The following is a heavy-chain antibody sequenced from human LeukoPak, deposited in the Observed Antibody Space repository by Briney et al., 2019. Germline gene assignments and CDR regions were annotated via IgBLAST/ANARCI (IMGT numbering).Heavy chain of an antibody. Sequence: GGSLRLSCAASGFTFSSYAMSWVRQVPGKGLEWVSAISGSGGSTYYADSVKGRFTISRDNSKNTLYLQMNSLRAEDTAVYYCAKAPDYYDSSGFDYWGQGTLVTVSS. CDR1: GFTFSSYA. CDR2: ISGSGGST. V-gene: IGHV3-23*01. CDR3: AKAPDYYDSSGFDY. D-gene: IGHD3-22*01. J-gene: IGHJ4*02.